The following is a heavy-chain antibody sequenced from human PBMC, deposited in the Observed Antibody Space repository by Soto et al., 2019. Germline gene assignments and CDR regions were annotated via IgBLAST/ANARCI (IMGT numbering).Heavy chain of an antibody. CDR1: GYTLTSYY. CDR2: INPSGGIT. J-gene: IGHJ6*02. Sequence: ASVKVSCKASGYTLTSYYLHWVRQAPVQGPEWMGIINPSGGITNDAQKFQDRVTMTSDTSTSTVYMELSSLRSEDTAVYYCARGISTTRYYYYYGMDVWGQGTTVTVSS. CDR3: ARGISTTRYYYYYGMDV. D-gene: IGHD2-2*01. V-gene: IGHV1-46*01.